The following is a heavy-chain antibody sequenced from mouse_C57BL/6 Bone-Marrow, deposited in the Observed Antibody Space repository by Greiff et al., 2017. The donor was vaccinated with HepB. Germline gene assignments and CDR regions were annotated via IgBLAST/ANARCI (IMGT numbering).Heavy chain of an antibody. Sequence: QVQLQQSGPELVKPGASVKISCKASGYAFSSSWMNWVKQRPGKGLEWIGRIYPGDGDTNYNGKFKGKATLTADKSSSTAYMQLSSLTSEDSAVYYCARDYDVYYYAMDYWGQGTSVTVSS. CDR3: ARDYDVYYYAMDY. CDR2: IYPGDGDT. D-gene: IGHD2-4*01. J-gene: IGHJ4*01. V-gene: IGHV1-82*01. CDR1: GYAFSSSW.